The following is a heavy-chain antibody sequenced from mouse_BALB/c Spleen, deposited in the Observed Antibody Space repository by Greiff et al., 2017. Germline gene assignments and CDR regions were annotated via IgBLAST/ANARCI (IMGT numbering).Heavy chain of an antibody. CDR2: IYPGGGYT. D-gene: IGHD1-1*01. CDR1: GYTFTNYW. J-gene: IGHJ2*01. Sequence: VQLQESGAELVRPGTSVKISCKASGYTFTNYWLGWVKQRPGHGLEWIGDIYPGGGYTNYNEKFKGKATLTVDTSSSTAYMQLSSLTSEDSAVYFCARRDYYGSSWGYWGQGTTLTVSS. CDR3: ARRDYYGSSWGY. V-gene: IGHV1-63*02.